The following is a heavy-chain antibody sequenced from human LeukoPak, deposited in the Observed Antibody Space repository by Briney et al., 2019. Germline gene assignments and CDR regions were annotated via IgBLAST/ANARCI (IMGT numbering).Heavy chain of an antibody. D-gene: IGHD3-9*01. J-gene: IGHJ4*02. Sequence: PGGSLRLSCAASGFTFSGYSMDWVRQAPGKGLEWVSYISGTSSTIYYADSVKGRFTISRDNAKNSLFLQMNSLRAEDTAVYYCARDGSHYDPLTGYHVSGEYYFDSWGQGTLVTVSS. CDR1: GFTFSGYS. CDR2: ISGTSSTI. V-gene: IGHV3-48*01. CDR3: ARDGSHYDPLTGYHVSGEYYFDS.